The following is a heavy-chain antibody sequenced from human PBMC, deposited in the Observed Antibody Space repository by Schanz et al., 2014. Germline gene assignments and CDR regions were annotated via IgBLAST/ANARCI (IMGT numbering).Heavy chain of an antibody. CDR1: GFTLNNAW. CDR3: TADLWFGAVWGVW. CDR2: IKSKTDGGTR. D-gene: IGHD3-10*01. V-gene: IGHV3-15*01. Sequence: EVHLVESGGGLVQPGGSLRLSCATSGFTLNNAWMNWVRQAPGKGLQWVARIKSKTDGGTRDYAAPVKGRFTISTDDSKNTVYLQMNSLQTEDTPVYYCTADLWFGAVWGVWWGQGTLVTVSS. J-gene: IGHJ4*02.